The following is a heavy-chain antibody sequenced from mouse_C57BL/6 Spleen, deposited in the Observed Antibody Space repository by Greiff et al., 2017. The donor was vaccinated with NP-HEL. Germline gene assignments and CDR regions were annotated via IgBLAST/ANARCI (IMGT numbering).Heavy chain of an antibody. CDR2: IYPGSGNT. D-gene: IGHD1-1*01. Sequence: VQLKQSGPELVKPGASVKISCKASGYSFTSYYIHWVKQRPGQGLEWIGWIYPGSGNTKYNEKFKGKATLTADTSSSTAYMQLSSLTSEDSAVYYCARPLYITTVVATDYWGQGTTLTVSS. J-gene: IGHJ2*01. V-gene: IGHV1-66*01. CDR3: ARPLYITTVVATDY. CDR1: GYSFTSYY.